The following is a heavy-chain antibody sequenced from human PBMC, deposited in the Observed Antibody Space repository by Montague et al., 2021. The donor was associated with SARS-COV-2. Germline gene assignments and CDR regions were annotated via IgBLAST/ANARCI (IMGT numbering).Heavy chain of an antibody. Sequence: SETLSLTCTVSGGSISGYYWSWIRQPPGKGLEWIEYIYYSGSTNYNPSLKSRVTISVDTSKNQFSLKLSSVTAADTAVYYCVSQVPDFWSGIDYWGQGTLVTVSS. CDR2: IYYSGST. CDR3: VSQVPDFWSGIDY. J-gene: IGHJ4*02. D-gene: IGHD3-3*01. V-gene: IGHV4-59*01. CDR1: GGSISGYY.